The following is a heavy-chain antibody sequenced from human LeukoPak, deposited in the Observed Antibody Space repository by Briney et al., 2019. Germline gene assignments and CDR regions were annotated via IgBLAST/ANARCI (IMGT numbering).Heavy chain of an antibody. D-gene: IGHD6-19*01. CDR1: GFSVTTNY. Sequence: GGSLRLSCAASGFSVTTNYMTWVRQAPGQGLEWVSVIYADGGTYYADSVKGRFTMSRDSSRNTLYLQMNNLRVDDTAIYYCGRNLYRTGWKNYLDSWGQGTLVTVSS. J-gene: IGHJ4*02. CDR2: IYADGGT. V-gene: IGHV3-53*01. CDR3: GRNLYRTGWKNYLDS.